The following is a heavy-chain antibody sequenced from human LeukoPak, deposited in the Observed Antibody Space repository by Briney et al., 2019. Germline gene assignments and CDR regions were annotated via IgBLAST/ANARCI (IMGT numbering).Heavy chain of an antibody. CDR1: GGSISSYY. Sequence: SETLSLTCTVSGGSISSYYWSWIRQPPGKGLEWIGYTYYSGSTNYNPSLKSRVTISVDTSKNQFSLKLSSVTAADTAVYYCARDHIRDYYGMDVWGQGTTVTVSS. J-gene: IGHJ6*02. V-gene: IGHV4-59*01. CDR2: TYYSGST. D-gene: IGHD1-14*01. CDR3: ARDHIRDYYGMDV.